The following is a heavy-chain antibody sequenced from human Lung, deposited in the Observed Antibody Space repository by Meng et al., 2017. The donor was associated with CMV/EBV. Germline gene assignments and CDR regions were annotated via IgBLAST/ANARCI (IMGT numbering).Heavy chain of an antibody. CDR1: GFTFSSYG. Sequence: SCAASGFTFSSYGMHWVRQAPGKGLEWVAFIRHDGSNKYYADSVKGRFTISRDSSKNTLYLQMNSLRAEDTAVYYCARDSSSSYYYYGMDVWGQGTTVTVSS. V-gene: IGHV3-30*02. CDR2: IRHDGSNK. CDR3: ARDSSSSYYYYGMDV. J-gene: IGHJ6*01. D-gene: IGHD6-6*01.